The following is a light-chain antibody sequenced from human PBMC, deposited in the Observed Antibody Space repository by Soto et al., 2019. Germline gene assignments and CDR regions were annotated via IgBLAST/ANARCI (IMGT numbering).Light chain of an antibody. Sequence: QSVLTQPPSASGSPGQSVTISCTGTSSDVGGYNYVSWYQHHPGKAPKLMIYEVNKRPSEVPDRFSASKSGNTASLTVSGLQAEAEADYYCSSYAGSNNLVFGTGTKVTVL. V-gene: IGLV2-8*01. J-gene: IGLJ1*01. CDR2: EVN. CDR1: SSDVGGYNY. CDR3: SSYAGSNNLV.